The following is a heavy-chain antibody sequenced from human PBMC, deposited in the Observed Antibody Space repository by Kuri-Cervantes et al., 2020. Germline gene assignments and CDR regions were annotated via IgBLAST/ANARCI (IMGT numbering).Heavy chain of an antibody. Sequence: SVKVSCKASGYILTNFYIHWMRQAPGQGLDWIGWFNPKTGGTTYAEKFHGRVTMTRDSSLTTAYLELNRLTSDDTAVYYCARVRHDFVWGSPEFAPWGQGTLVTVSS. CDR3: ARVRHDFVWGSPEFAP. D-gene: IGHD3-16*01. CDR2: FNPKTGGT. V-gene: IGHV1-2*02. CDR1: GYILTNFY. J-gene: IGHJ5*02.